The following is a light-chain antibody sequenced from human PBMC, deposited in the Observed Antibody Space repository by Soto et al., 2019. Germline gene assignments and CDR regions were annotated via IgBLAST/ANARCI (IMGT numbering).Light chain of an antibody. CDR1: QSVSNNY. V-gene: IGKV3-20*01. CDR2: GAS. Sequence: EIVLTQSPATLSLSPGERATLSCRASQSVSNNYLAWYQHKPGQAPRLLIYGASSRATGIPDRFSGSGSGTDFTLTIGRLEPEDFAVYYCQHYGSSPRTFGQGTKVEIK. CDR3: QHYGSSPRT. J-gene: IGKJ1*01.